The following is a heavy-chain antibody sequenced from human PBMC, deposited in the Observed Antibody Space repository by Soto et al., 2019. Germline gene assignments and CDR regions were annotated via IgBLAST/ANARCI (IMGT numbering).Heavy chain of an antibody. CDR2: IYWDDDK. CDR3: AHRLSGYSWNGGYFDY. D-gene: IGHD1-1*01. CDR1: GFSLTTSPMG. J-gene: IGHJ4*02. Sequence: QITLKESGPTLVKPTQTLTLTCTFSGFSLTTSPMGVGWIRQPPGKALEWLVVIYWDDDKRYSPSLKSRLTITKDTSKNQVVLTMTNMDPVDTATYYCAHRLSGYSWNGGYFDYWGQGALVTASS. V-gene: IGHV2-5*02.